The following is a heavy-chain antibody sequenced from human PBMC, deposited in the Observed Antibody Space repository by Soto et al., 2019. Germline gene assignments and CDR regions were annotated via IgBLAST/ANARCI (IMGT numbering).Heavy chain of an antibody. V-gene: IGHV3-11*01. J-gene: IGHJ4*02. CDR1: GFSLRDYY. CDR3: TRDPRITDF. Sequence: QVRLVESGGGLVKPEGSLTLSCAASGFSLRDYYMTWIRQAPGKGLELLSYINPGGDVIKYVDSVKGRFTISRDNAKNSLYLYMNNLRAEDTAVYYCTRDPRITDFWGQGTLVTVSS. CDR2: INPGGDVI. D-gene: IGHD3-16*01.